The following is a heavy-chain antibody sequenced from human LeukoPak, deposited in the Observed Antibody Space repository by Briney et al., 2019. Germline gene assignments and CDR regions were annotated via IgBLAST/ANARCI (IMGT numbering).Heavy chain of an antibody. V-gene: IGHV4-61*05. CDR1: GGSIGSITYY. CDR2: VYYSGST. Sequence: SETLSLTCSASGGSIGSITYYWAWIRQSPGKGLEWIGYVYYSGSTEYNPSLRSRVTISLEMSKHQFSLNLTSVTAADTAVYYCASNTGTVFDYWGQGVLVTVSS. CDR3: ASNTGTVFDY. D-gene: IGHD7-27*01. J-gene: IGHJ4*02.